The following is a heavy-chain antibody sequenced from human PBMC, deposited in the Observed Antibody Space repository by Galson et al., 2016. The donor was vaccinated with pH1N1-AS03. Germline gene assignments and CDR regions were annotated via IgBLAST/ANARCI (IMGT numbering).Heavy chain of an antibody. CDR3: TRDGTDTYFDFDS. Sequence: SLRLSCAASGFAFRSHSMNWVRQAPGKGLEWISYITGVGVTMYGDSVRGRFVLSRDNAKNSVSLQMNSLRAEDTAIYYCTRDGTDTYFDFDSWGQGRPVTVSS. CDR1: GFAFRSHS. V-gene: IGHV3-48*03. D-gene: IGHD2/OR15-2a*01. J-gene: IGHJ4*02. CDR2: ITGVGVTM.